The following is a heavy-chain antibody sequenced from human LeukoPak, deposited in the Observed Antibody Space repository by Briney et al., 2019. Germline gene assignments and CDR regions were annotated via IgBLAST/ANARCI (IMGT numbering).Heavy chain of an antibody. CDR3: ARDHSSSRYYYYMDV. D-gene: IGHD6-6*01. CDR1: GGSISSYY. CDR2: IYYSGST. V-gene: IGHV4-59*01. J-gene: IGHJ6*03. Sequence: SETLSLTCTVSGGSISSYYWSWIRQPPGKGLEWIGYIYYSGSTNYNPSLKSRVTISVDTSKNQFSLKLSSVTAADTAVYYCARDHSSSRYYYYMDVWGKGTRSPSP.